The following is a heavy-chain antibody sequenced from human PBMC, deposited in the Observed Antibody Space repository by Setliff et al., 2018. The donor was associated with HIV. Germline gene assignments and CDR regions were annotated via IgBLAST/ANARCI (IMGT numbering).Heavy chain of an antibody. Sequence: PSETLSLTCTVSGDSINTHYWSWIRQPPGEGLEWIGCISHSGNTNFNPSLNSRVTISLDTSKNQFSLRLTSLTAADTAIYYCARSTVGAGASFPWGRGILVTVSS. V-gene: IGHV4-59*11. J-gene: IGHJ5*02. CDR2: ISHSGNT. D-gene: IGHD1-26*01. CDR1: GDSINTHY. CDR3: ARSTVGAGASFP.